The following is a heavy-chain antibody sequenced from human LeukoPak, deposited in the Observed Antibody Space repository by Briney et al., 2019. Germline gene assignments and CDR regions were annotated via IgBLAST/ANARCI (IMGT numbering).Heavy chain of an antibody. CDR1: GGTISSYY. Sequence: SETLSLTCTVSGGTISSYYWSWIRQPPGKGLEWIGYIYYSGSTNYNPSLKSRVTISVDTSKNQFSLKLSSVTAADTAVYYCARSVIHWYFDLWGRGTLVTVSS. J-gene: IGHJ2*01. V-gene: IGHV4-59*08. CDR3: ARSVIHWYFDL. CDR2: IYYSGST. D-gene: IGHD2-21*01.